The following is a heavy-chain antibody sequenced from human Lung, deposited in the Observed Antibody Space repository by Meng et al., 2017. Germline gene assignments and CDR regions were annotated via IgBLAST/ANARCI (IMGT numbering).Heavy chain of an antibody. Sequence: VGSRGGWLRRGGSLSLSCAASGFTFSRYAMSWVRQAPGKGLEWVSAISGSGSSPYYADSVKGRFTISRDNSKNTLYLQMNSLRAEDTAVYYCAKKGWLYWGSGDDYWGQGTLVTVSS. CDR2: ISGSGSSP. CDR3: AKKGWLYWGSGDDY. J-gene: IGHJ4*02. D-gene: IGHD7-27*01. V-gene: IGHV3-23*04. CDR1: GFTFSRYA.